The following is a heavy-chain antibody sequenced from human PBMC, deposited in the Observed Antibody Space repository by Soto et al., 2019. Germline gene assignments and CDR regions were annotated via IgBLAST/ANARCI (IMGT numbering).Heavy chain of an antibody. CDR2: VSYDGSNK. CDR1: GFTFTSNP. V-gene: IGHV3-30-3*01. D-gene: IGHD6-13*01. J-gene: IGHJ6*02. CDR3: ARDPNPAAAAYYYHYGMDV. Sequence: LRLSCAASGFTFTSNPMHWVRQAPGKGLEWVAVVSYDGSNKYYADSVKGRFTISRDNSKNTLSLQMNSLRAEDTAVYYCARDPNPAAAAYYYHYGMDVWGQGTTVTVS.